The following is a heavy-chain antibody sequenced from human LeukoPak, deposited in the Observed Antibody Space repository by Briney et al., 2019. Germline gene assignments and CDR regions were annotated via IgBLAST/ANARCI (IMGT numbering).Heavy chain of an antibody. CDR1: GGSISSYY. Sequence: PSETLSLTCTVSGGSISSYYWSWIRQPPGKGLEWIGYIYYSGSTNYNPSLKSRVTISVDTSKNQFSLKLSSVTAADTAVYYCAICLRGYFDYWGQGTLVTVSS. CDR2: IYYSGST. J-gene: IGHJ4*02. V-gene: IGHV4-59*08. CDR3: AICLRGYFDY. D-gene: IGHD3-16*01.